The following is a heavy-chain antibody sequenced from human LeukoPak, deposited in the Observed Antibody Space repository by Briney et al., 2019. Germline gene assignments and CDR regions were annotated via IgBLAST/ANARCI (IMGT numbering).Heavy chain of an antibody. J-gene: IGHJ4*02. V-gene: IGHV4-59*08. D-gene: IGHD1-26*01. CDR1: GGSISSYY. CDR2: IYYSGST. Sequence: SETLSLTCTVSGGSISSYYWSWIRQPPGKGLERIGYIYYSGSTNYNPSLKSRVTISVDTSKNQFSLKLSSVTAADTAVYYCARSRSGSYLFALWGQGTLVTVSS. CDR3: ARSRSGSYLFAL.